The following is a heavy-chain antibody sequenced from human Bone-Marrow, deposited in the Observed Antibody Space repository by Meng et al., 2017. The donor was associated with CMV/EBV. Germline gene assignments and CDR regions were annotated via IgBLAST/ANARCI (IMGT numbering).Heavy chain of an antibody. CDR2: IKSKTDGGTT. J-gene: IGHJ6*02. Sequence: GGSLRLSCAASGFTFSNAWMSWVRQAPGKGLEWVGRIKSKTDGGTTDYAAPVKGRFTISRDDSKNTLYLQMNSLKTEDTAVYYCTTGSSSGWYPYYYYYGMDVWGQATTVTVSS. CDR3: TTGSSSGWYPYYYYYGMDV. V-gene: IGHV3-15*01. D-gene: IGHD6-19*01. CDR1: GFTFSNAW.